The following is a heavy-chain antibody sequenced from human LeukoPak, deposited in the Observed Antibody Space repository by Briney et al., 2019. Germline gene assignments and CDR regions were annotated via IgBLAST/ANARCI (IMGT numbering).Heavy chain of an antibody. V-gene: IGHV4-34*01. Sequence: PSETLSLTCAVYGGSFSGYYWSWIRQPPGKGLEWIGEINHSGSTNYNPSLKSRVTISVDTSKNQFSLKLSSVTAADTAVYYCARRGSGSPGYYYYYMDVWGKGTTVTVSS. CDR1: GGSFSGYY. CDR3: ARRGSGSPGYYYYYMDV. CDR2: INHSGST. J-gene: IGHJ6*03. D-gene: IGHD1-26*01.